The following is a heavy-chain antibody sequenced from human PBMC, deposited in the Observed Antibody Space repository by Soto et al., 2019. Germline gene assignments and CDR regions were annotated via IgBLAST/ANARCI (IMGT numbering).Heavy chain of an antibody. Sequence: PGGSLRLSCAASGFTFSSYGMHWVRQAPGKGLEWVAVISYDGSNKYYADSVKGRFTISRDNSKNTLYLQMNSLRAEDTAVYYCAKDLPHYYGMDVWGKGTTVTVSS. CDR2: ISYDGSNK. CDR1: GFTFSSYG. J-gene: IGHJ6*04. CDR3: AKDLPHYYGMDV. V-gene: IGHV3-30*18.